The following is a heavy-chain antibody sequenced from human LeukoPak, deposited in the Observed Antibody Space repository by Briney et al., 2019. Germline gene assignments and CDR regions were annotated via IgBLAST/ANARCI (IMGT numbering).Heavy chain of an antibody. J-gene: IGHJ4*02. CDR1: GGSFSGYY. CDR2: INHSGST. CDR3: ASLEYYYGSGS. D-gene: IGHD3-10*01. Sequence: SETLSLTCAVYGGSFSGYYWSWIRQPPGKGLEWIGEINHSGSTNYNPSLKSRVTISVDTSKNQFSLKLSSVTAADTAVYCCASLEYYYGSGSWGQGTLVTVSS. V-gene: IGHV4-34*01.